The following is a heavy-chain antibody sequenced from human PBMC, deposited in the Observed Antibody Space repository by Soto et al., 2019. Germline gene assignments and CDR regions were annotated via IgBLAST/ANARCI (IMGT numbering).Heavy chain of an antibody. D-gene: IGHD2-15*01. V-gene: IGHV3-23*01. CDR3: ANGGGYCSGGSCRVGGY. CDR2: ISGSGGST. Sequence: GGSLRLSCAASGFTFSSYAMSWVRQAPGKGLEWVSAISGSGGSTYYADSVKGRFTISRDNSKNTLYLQMNSLRAEDTAVYYCANGGGYCSGGSCRVGGYWGQGTLVTVSS. CDR1: GFTFSSYA. J-gene: IGHJ4*02.